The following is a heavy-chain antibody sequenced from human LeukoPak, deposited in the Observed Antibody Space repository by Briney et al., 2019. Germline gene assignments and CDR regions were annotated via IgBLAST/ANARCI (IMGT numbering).Heavy chain of an antibody. CDR3: AKGSYSSSWRNWFDP. J-gene: IGHJ5*02. CDR1: GFTFSNAW. CDR2: IKSKTDGGTT. Sequence: PGGSLRLSCAASGFTFSNAWMSWVRQAPGKGLEWVGRIKSKTDGGTTDYAAPVKGRFTISRDDSQNTLYLQMNSLKTEDTAVYYCAKGSYSSSWRNWFDPWGQGILVTVSS. D-gene: IGHD6-13*01. V-gene: IGHV3-15*01.